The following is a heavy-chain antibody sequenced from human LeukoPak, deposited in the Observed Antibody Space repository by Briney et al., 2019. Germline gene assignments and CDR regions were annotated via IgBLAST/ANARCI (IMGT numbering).Heavy chain of an antibody. J-gene: IGHJ5*02. CDR2: IYCSGST. Sequence: PSETLSLTCTVSGGSISSSSYYWGWIRQPPGKGLEWIGSIYCSGSTYYNPSLKSRVTISVDTSKNQFSLKLSSVTAAVTAVYYCARVVVPAAIRFDPWGQGTLVTVSS. D-gene: IGHD2-2*01. CDR3: ARVVVPAAIRFDP. CDR1: GGSISSSSYY. V-gene: IGHV4-39*07.